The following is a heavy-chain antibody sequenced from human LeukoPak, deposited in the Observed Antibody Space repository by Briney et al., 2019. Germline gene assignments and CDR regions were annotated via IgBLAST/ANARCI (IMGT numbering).Heavy chain of an antibody. Sequence: PGGSLRLSCAASGFTFNNYWMHWVRQAPGKGLVWVSRINSDGSSTAYADSVKGRFTISRDNAKNTLYLQMNSLRAEDTAVYYCATTTVTTGPWGQGTLVTVSS. CDR2: INSDGSST. J-gene: IGHJ5*02. D-gene: IGHD4-17*01. CDR1: GFTFNNYW. V-gene: IGHV3-74*01. CDR3: ATTTVTTGP.